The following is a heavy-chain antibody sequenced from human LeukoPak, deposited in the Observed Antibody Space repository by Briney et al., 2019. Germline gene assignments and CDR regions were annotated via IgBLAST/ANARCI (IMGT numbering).Heavy chain of an antibody. CDR1: GYTFTNYG. V-gene: IGHV1-18*01. CDR2: ISAYNGNT. D-gene: IGHD3-22*01. Sequence: ASVKVSCKASGYTFTNYGISWVRQAPGQGLEWMGWISAYNGNTNYAQKLQGRVTMTTDTSTGTAYMELRSLGSDDTAVYYCARVKGYYYDSSGYYHRNDAFDIWGQGTMVTVSP. J-gene: IGHJ3*02. CDR3: ARVKGYYYDSSGYYHRNDAFDI.